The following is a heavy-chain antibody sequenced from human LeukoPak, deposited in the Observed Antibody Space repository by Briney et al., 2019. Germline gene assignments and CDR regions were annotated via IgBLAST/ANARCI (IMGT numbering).Heavy chain of an antibody. CDR1: GYTFTSYA. V-gene: IGHV1-3*01. CDR3: ACVAGVWFGESDAFDI. D-gene: IGHD3-10*01. Sequence: GASVKVSCKASGYTFTSYAMHWVRQAPGQRLEWMGWINAGNGNTKYSQKFQGRVTITRDTSASTAYMELSSLRSEDTAVYYCACVAGVWFGESDAFDIWGQGTMVTVSS. J-gene: IGHJ3*02. CDR2: INAGNGNT.